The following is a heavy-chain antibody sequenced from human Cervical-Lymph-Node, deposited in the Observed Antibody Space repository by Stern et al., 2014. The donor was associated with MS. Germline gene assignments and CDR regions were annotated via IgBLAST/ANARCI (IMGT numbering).Heavy chain of an antibody. CDR2: INPSGGST. CDR1: GYTFTNFY. J-gene: IGHJ3*02. CDR3: AIGAFDI. Sequence: VQLVESGAEVKKPGASGKVSCKASGYTFTNFYMHWVRQAPGQGLEGMGIINPSGGSTSYAQKFQGRVTMTRDTSTSTVYMELSSLRSEDTAVYYCAIGAFDIWGQGTIVTVSS. V-gene: IGHV1-46*01.